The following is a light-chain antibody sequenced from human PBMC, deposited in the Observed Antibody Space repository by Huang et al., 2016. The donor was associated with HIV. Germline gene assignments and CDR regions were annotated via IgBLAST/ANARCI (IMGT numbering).Light chain of an antibody. Sequence: IVMTQSPATLSVSPGERAPLSCRASHSVSRNLAWYQQKPGQAPRLLSYGASTRATGIPARFSGSGSGTEFTLTISSLQSEDSAVYYCQQYNNWPLYTFGQGTKLEIK. CDR1: HSVSRN. J-gene: IGKJ2*01. CDR3: QQYNNWPLYT. CDR2: GAS. V-gene: IGKV3-15*01.